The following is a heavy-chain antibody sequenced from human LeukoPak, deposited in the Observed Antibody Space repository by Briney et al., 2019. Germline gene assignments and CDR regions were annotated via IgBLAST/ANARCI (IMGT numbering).Heavy chain of an antibody. CDR1: GSNFRKYG. Sequence: GGSLRLSCDASGSNFRKYGMTWVRQAPGKGLEWVSSITVDGEDTFYADSVKGRFTISRDDSKNTLYLQMNSLRAEDTAVYYCAKDLPPYSSSWYPFDYWGQGTLVTVSS. D-gene: IGHD6-13*01. CDR3: AKDLPPYSSSWYPFDY. CDR2: ITVDGEDT. V-gene: IGHV3-23*01. J-gene: IGHJ4*02.